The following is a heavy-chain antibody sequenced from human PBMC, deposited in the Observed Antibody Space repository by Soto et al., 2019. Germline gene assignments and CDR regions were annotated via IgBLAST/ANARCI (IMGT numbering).Heavy chain of an antibody. J-gene: IGHJ3*02. D-gene: IGHD5-18*01. V-gene: IGHV4-34*01. Sequence: SETLSLTCAVYGGSFSGYYWTWIRQPPGTGLEWIGEINHSGSTNYNPSLKSRVTISVDTSKNQFSLKLSSVTAADTAVYYCARRYGKNAFDIWGQGTMVTVSS. CDR2: INHSGST. CDR1: GGSFSGYY. CDR3: ARRYGKNAFDI.